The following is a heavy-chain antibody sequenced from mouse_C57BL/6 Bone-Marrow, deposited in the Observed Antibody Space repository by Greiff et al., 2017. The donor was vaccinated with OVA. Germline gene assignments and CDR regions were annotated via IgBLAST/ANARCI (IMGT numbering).Heavy chain of an antibody. CDR3: ARGRRGYFDY. J-gene: IGHJ2*01. CDR1: GFTFSDYG. Sequence: EVKLQESGGGLVKPGGSLKLSCAASGFTFSDYGMHWVRQAPEKGLEWVAYISSGSSTIYYADTVKGRFTISRDNAKNTLFLQMTSLRSEDTAMYYCARGRRGYFDYWGQGTTLTVSS. V-gene: IGHV5-17*01. CDR2: ISSGSSTI.